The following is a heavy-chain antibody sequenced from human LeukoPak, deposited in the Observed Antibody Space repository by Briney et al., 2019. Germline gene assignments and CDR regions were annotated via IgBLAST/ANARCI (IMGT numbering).Heavy chain of an antibody. Sequence: PGGSLRLSCAASGFTFSSYNVNWVRQAPGKGLEWVSSISTSSNYIYYADSVKGRFTISRDNAKNSLYLQMNSLRAEDTAVYYCARASLTDLSPLDVWGKGTTVTVSS. V-gene: IGHV3-21*01. J-gene: IGHJ6*04. CDR1: GFTFSSYN. D-gene: IGHD4/OR15-4a*01. CDR2: ISTSSNYI. CDR3: ARASLTDLSPLDV.